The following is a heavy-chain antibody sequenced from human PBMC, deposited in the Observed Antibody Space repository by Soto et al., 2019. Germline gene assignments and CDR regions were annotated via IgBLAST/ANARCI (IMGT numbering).Heavy chain of an antibody. Sequence: PSETLSLTCTVSGGSISSYYWSWIRQPAGKGLEWIGYIYYSGSTNYNPSLKSRVTISVDTSKNQFSLKLSSVTAADTAVYYCARSDDYIWGSYRYTGGDAFDIWGQGTMVTVSS. CDR3: ARSDDYIWGSYRYTGGDAFDI. V-gene: IGHV4-59*01. CDR2: IYYSGST. CDR1: GGSISSYY. J-gene: IGHJ3*02. D-gene: IGHD3-16*02.